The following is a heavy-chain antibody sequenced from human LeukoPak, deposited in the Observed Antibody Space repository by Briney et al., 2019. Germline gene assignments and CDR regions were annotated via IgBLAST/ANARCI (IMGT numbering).Heavy chain of an antibody. CDR2: IYYTGST. CDR1: GGSISSSNYY. CDR3: ARYIVSYPHDAFDI. Sequence: SETLSLTCTVSGGSISSSNYYWGWIRQPPGKGLEWIGTIYYTGSTYYNPSLKSRVTISVDTSKRQFSLKLSSVTAADTAFYYCARYIVSYPHDAFDIWGQRTMVAVSS. V-gene: IGHV4-39*07. J-gene: IGHJ3*02. D-gene: IGHD1-26*01.